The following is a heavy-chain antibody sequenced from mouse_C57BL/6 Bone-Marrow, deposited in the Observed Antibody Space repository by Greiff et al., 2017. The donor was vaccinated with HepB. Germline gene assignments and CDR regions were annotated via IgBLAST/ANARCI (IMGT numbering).Heavy chain of an antibody. J-gene: IGHJ3*01. CDR3: AVIYDGYYWFAY. CDR1: GYTFTSYW. CDR2: IHPNSGST. D-gene: IGHD2-3*01. V-gene: IGHV1-64*01. Sequence: VQLQQSGAELVKPGASVKLSCKASGYTFTSYWMHWVKQRPGQGLEWIGMIHPNSGSTNYNEKFKSKATLTVDKSSSTAYMQLSSLTSEDSAVYYCAVIYDGYYWFAYWGQGTLVTVSA.